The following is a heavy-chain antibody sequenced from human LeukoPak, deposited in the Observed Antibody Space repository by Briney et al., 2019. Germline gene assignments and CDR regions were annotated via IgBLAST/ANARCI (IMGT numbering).Heavy chain of an antibody. CDR1: GGSFSGYY. J-gene: IGHJ4*02. CDR2: INHSGST. CDR3: ARVLPEQLSGSYYHY. Sequence: SETLSLTCAVYGGSFSGYYWSWIRQPPGKGLEWIGEINHSGSTNYNPSLKSRVTISVDTSKNQFSLKLSSVTAADTAVYYCARVLPEQLSGSYYHYWGQGTLVTVSS. D-gene: IGHD1-26*01. V-gene: IGHV4-34*01.